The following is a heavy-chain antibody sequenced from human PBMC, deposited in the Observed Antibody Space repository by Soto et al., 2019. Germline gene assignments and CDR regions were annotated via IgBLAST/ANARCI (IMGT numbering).Heavy chain of an antibody. V-gene: IGHV4-59*01. CDR2: VFYSGIT. J-gene: IGHJ3*02. D-gene: IGHD5-18*01. Sequence: SETLSLTCTVSGVSISSYYWSWIRQPPGKGLDWIGYVFYSGITNYNPSLKSRVTISVDTSKNQFSLKLSSVTAADTAVYYCVRVSFRGYSYGKIDAFDIWGQGTMVTVSS. CDR1: GVSISSYY. CDR3: VRVSFRGYSYGKIDAFDI.